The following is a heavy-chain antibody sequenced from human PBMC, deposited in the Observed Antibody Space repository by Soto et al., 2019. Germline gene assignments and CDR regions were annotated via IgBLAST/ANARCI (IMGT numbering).Heavy chain of an antibody. CDR2: INSDGSST. CDR1: GFTFSSYW. V-gene: IGHV3-74*01. Sequence: PGGSLRLSCAASGFTFSSYWMHWVRQAPGKGLVWVSRINSDGSSTSYADSVKGRFTISRDNAKNTLYLQMNSLRAEDTAVYYCAGARSRGYSGYDYMDVWGKGTTVTVSS. J-gene: IGHJ6*03. CDR3: AGARSRGYSGYDYMDV. D-gene: IGHD5-12*01.